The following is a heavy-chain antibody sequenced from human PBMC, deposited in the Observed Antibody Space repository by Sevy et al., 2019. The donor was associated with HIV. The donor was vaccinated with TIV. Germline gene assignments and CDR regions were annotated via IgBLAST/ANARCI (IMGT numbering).Heavy chain of an antibody. CDR1: GFTFSSYS. D-gene: IGHD6-19*01. Sequence: GGSLRLSCAASGFTFSSYSMNWVRQAPGKGLEWVSSISSSSSYIYYADSVKGRFTISRDNAKNSLYLQMNSLRAEDTAVYYCARDRTVAVAGTSDYYYYMDVWGKGTTVTVSS. CDR3: ARDRTVAVAGTSDYYYYMDV. CDR2: ISSSSSYI. V-gene: IGHV3-21*01. J-gene: IGHJ6*03.